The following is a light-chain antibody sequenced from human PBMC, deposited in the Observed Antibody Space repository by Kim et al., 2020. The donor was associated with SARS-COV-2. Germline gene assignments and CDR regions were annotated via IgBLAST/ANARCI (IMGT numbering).Light chain of an antibody. V-gene: IGKV1-39*01. Sequence: DIQMTQSPTSLAASVGDRVTITCRASQSIGTYLNWYQQKPGKVPRLLIFGASSLQSEVPSRFSGSGSGTDFTLTINSLQAEDFATYYCQQSYNTPLLTFGGGTKVDIK. CDR1: QSIGTY. CDR2: GAS. J-gene: IGKJ4*01. CDR3: QQSYNTPLLT.